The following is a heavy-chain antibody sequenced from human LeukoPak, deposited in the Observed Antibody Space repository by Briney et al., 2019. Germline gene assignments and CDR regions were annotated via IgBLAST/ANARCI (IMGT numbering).Heavy chain of an antibody. V-gene: IGHV4-39*07. CDR3: ARETSQKGAHYMDV. CDR1: GGSISSSSYY. CDR2: IYYSGSA. D-gene: IGHD3-16*01. J-gene: IGHJ6*03. Sequence: SETLSLTCTVSGGSISSSSYYWGWIRQPPGKGLEWIGSIYYSGSAYYNPSLKSRVTISVDTSKNQFSLKLTSVTAADTAVYYCARETSQKGAHYMDVWGKGTTVTISS.